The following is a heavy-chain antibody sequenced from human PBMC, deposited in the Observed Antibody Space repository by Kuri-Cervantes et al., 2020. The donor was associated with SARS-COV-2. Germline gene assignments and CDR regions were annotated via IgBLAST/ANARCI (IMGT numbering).Heavy chain of an antibody. CDR2: ISYDGNE. V-gene: IGHV3-30*03. Sequence: GGSLRLSCAASGFTFSTYGMHWVRQAPGKGLEWVALISYDGNEYYADSVRGRFTISRDNSKNTLYLQLNNRRTEDTAVYYCAGFPEWELLPFDIWGQGTMVTVSS. J-gene: IGHJ3*02. CDR3: AGFPEWELLPFDI. D-gene: IGHD1-26*01. CDR1: GFTFSTYG.